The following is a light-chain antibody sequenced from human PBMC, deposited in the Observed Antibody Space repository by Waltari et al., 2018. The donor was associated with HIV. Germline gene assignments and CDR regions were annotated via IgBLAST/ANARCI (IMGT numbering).Light chain of an antibody. CDR2: DNN. CDR1: SSNIGNNY. Sequence: QSVLTQPPSVSAAPGQKVTISCSGSSSNIGNNYVSWYQQLPGTAPKLLIYDNNKRPSGIPDRVSGAKSGTSATLGITGLQTGDEADYDCGTWDSSLSAVVFGGGTKLTVL. J-gene: IGLJ2*01. V-gene: IGLV1-51*01. CDR3: GTWDSSLSAVV.